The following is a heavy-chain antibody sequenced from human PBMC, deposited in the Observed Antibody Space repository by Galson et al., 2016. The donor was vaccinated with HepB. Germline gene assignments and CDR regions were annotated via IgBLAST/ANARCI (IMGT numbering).Heavy chain of an antibody. D-gene: IGHD2-21*02. Sequence: SLRLSCAASGFTFSSYTMSWVRQAPGMGLEWVSSISGSGSFTYFADSVKGRFTISRDNSKNTLFLQMNNLRADDTAVYYCVKDFRSCGGGDCYGWFDPWGQGILVTVSS. J-gene: IGHJ5*02. CDR1: GFTFSSYT. CDR3: VKDFRSCGGGDCYGWFDP. V-gene: IGHV3-23*01. CDR2: ISGSGSFT.